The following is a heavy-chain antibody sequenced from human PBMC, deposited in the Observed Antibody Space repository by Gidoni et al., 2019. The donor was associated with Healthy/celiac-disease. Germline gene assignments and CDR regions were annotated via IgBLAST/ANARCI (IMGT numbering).Heavy chain of an antibody. CDR1: GFTFSSYA. CDR3: AKDRFLSYDILTGSFGCFDY. D-gene: IGHD3-9*01. Sequence: EVQLLESGGGLVQPGGSLRLSCAASGFTFSSYAISWVRQAPGKGLEWVSASSGSGGSTYYADSVKGRFNISRDNSKNTLYLQMNSLRAEDTAVYYCAKDRFLSYDILTGSFGCFDYWGQGTLVTVSS. CDR2: SSGSGGST. J-gene: IGHJ4*02. V-gene: IGHV3-23*01.